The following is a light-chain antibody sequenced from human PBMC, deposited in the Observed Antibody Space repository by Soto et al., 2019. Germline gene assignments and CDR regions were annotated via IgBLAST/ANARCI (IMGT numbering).Light chain of an antibody. V-gene: IGKV1-33*01. CDR2: DTF. CDR1: QDINNH. CDR3: QQYESLPLT. J-gene: IGKJ4*01. Sequence: DIHMTQSPSSLSASVGDRVTFSCQASQDINNHLNWYQQKPGKAPKVLIHDTFTLDAGVPSRFSGSGSGTEFTLTITSLQADDFATYFCQQYESLPLTFGGGTKVEIK.